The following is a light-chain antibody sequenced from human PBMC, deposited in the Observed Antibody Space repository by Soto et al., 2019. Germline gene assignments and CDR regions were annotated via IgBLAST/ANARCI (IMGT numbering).Light chain of an antibody. CDR3: QQSFSPPPIT. CDR1: QNIFNY. V-gene: IGKV1-39*01. CDR2: TAS. Sequence: DIQMSQSPSSLSASVGDRVTVTCRASQNIFNYVNWYQQKPGKAPQLLIFTASSLRSGVPSRFSGSGSATNFTLTINTLQTADFATYYCQQSFSPPPITFSQGTRVEIK. J-gene: IGKJ5*01.